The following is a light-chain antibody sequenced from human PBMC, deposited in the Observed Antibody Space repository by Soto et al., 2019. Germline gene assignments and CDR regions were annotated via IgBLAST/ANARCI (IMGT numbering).Light chain of an antibody. J-gene: IGLJ2*01. Sequence: QSALTQPASVSGSPGQSITISCTGNSSDVGGYNYVSWYQQHPGKAPKLMIYEVTNRPSGVSNRVSGSKSGNTASLTISGLQAEDEADYYCSSYTSSSTLVVFGGGTKLTVL. CDR2: EVT. CDR3: SSYTSSSTLVV. CDR1: SSDVGGYNY. V-gene: IGLV2-14*01.